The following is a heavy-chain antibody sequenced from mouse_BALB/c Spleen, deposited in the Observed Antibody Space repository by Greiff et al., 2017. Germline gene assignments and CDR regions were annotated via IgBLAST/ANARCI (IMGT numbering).Heavy chain of an antibody. V-gene: IGHV1-69*02. Sequence: QVHVKQSGAELVRPGASVKLSCKASGYTFTSYWINWVKQRPGQGLEWIGNIYPSDSYTNYNQKFKDKATLTVDKSSSTAYMQLSSPTSEDSAVYYCTRGGAFFAYWGQGTLVTVSA. CDR2: IYPSDSYT. CDR1: GYTFTSYW. J-gene: IGHJ3*01. CDR3: TRGGAFFAY.